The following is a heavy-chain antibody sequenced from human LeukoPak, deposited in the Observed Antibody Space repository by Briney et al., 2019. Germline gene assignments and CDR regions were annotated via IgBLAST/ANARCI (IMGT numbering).Heavy chain of an antibody. CDR2: ISSSSSYI. V-gene: IGHV3-21*01. CDR3: ASDSAWNLHGGYLDH. CDR1: GFTFSSYS. J-gene: IGHJ4*02. Sequence: GGSLRLSCAASGFTFSSYSMNWVRQAPGKGLEWVSCISSSSSYIYYADSVKGRFIVSRDNSKNTLYLQMNSLRSEDTAVYYCASDSAWNLHGGYLDHWGQGTLVSVSS. D-gene: IGHD2-15*01.